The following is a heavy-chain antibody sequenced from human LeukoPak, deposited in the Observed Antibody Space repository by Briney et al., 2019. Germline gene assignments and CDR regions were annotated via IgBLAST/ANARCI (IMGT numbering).Heavy chain of an antibody. J-gene: IGHJ4*02. Sequence: ASVKVSCKASGYTFTSYYMHWVRQAPGQGLEWMGIINPSGGSTSYAQKFQGRVTMTRNTSISTAYMELSSLRSEDTAVYYCARDGSGPTVFDSWGQGTLVTVSS. D-gene: IGHD6-19*01. V-gene: IGHV1-46*01. CDR1: GYTFTSYY. CDR3: ARDGSGPTVFDS. CDR2: INPSGGST.